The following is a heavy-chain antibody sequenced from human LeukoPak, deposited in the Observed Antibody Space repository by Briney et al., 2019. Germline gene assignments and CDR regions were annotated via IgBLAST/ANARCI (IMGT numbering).Heavy chain of an antibody. V-gene: IGHV4-59*01. J-gene: IGHJ4*02. CDR2: IYYSGST. Sequence: SETLSLTCTVSGGSISSYYWSWTRQPPGKGLEWIGYIYYSGSTNYNPSLKSRVTISVDTSKNQFSLKLSSVTAADTAVYYCAREIYGDYFDYWGQGTLVTVSS. D-gene: IGHD4-17*01. CDR1: GGSISSYY. CDR3: AREIYGDYFDY.